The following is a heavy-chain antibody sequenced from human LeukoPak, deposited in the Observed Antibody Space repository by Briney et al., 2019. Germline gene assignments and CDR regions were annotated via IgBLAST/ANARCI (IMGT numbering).Heavy chain of an antibody. CDR2: IHCSGNT. CDR1: GGSINYYY. CDR3: ARVGRYCSGGSCYGENWFDP. Sequence: PSETLSLTCTVSGGSINYYYWNWIRQPPGKGLEWIGYIHCSGNTRYNPSLRSRVTMSVETSKNQFSLRLTSVTPADTAVYYCARVGRYCSGGSCYGENWFDPWGQGTLVTVSS. J-gene: IGHJ5*02. V-gene: IGHV4-59*01. D-gene: IGHD2-15*01.